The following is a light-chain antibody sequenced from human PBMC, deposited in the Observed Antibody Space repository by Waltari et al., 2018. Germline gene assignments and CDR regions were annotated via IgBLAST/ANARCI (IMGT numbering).Light chain of an antibody. Sequence: DIVMTQSPDSLTVSPGERATINCRSSQSVSDHVNNKNYLAWYRQKAGQPPKLLISWASTLEFGVPDRFSGSGSGTEFTLTISSLQPEDVAVYYCQQYYNTPPTFGQGTKVEIK. V-gene: IGKV4-1*01. CDR2: WAS. CDR3: QQYYNTPPT. J-gene: IGKJ1*01. CDR1: QSVSDHVNNKNY.